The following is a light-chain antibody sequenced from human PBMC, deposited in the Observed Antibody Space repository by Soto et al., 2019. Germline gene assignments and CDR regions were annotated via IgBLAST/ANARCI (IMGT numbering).Light chain of an antibody. CDR1: QSISSY. Sequence: DIQMTQSPSSLSASVGDRVAITYRASQSISSYLNWYQQKPGKAPKLLIYAASSLQSGVPSRFSGSGSGTDFTLTISSLQPEDFATYYCQQSYSTPPTFGQGTKVAIK. V-gene: IGKV1-39*01. CDR3: QQSYSTPPT. CDR2: AAS. J-gene: IGKJ1*01.